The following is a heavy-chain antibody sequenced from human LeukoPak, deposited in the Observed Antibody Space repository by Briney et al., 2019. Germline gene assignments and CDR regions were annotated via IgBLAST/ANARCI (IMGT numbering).Heavy chain of an antibody. V-gene: IGHV3-30*18. Sequence: GGSLRLSCAASGFTFSSYDMHWVRQAPGKGPEWVAVISDDGGNKYYADSVKGRFTISRDNSKNTLYLQMNSLRAEDTAVYYCAKEGHSSGWSSFDYWGQRTLVTVSS. J-gene: IGHJ4*02. CDR2: ISDDGGNK. CDR3: AKEGHSSGWSSFDY. D-gene: IGHD6-19*01. CDR1: GFTFSSYD.